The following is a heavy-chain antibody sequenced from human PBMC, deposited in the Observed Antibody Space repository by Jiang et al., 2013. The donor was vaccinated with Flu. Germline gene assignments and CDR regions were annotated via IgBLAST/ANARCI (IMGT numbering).Heavy chain of an antibody. D-gene: IGHD3-10*01. J-gene: IGHJ4*02. CDR2: INPNSGGT. Sequence: WVRQAPGQGLEWMGRINPNSGGTNYAQKFQGRVTMTRDTSISTAYMELSRLRSEDTAVYYCAKDGWYYYGSGSYYNGDYWGQGTLVTVSS. V-gene: IGHV1-2*06. CDR3: AKDGWYYYGSGSYYNGDY.